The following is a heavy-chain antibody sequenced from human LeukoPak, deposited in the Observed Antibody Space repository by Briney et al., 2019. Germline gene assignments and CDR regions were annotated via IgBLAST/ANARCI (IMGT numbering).Heavy chain of an antibody. V-gene: IGHV4-34*01. J-gene: IGHJ4*02. CDR3: ARVGRNYGYSYGYVGYYFDY. CDR1: GGSVSGYY. CDR2: INHSGST. D-gene: IGHD5-18*01. Sequence: SETLSLTCAVYGGSVSGYYWSWIRQPPGKGLEWIGEINHSGSTNYNPSLKSRVTISVDTSKNQFSLKLGSVTAADTAVYYCARVGRNYGYSYGYVGYYFDYWGQGTLVTVSS.